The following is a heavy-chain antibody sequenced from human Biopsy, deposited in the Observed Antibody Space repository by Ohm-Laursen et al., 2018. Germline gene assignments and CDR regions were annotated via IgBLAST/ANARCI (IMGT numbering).Heavy chain of an antibody. V-gene: IGHV4-59*01. CDR3: ARLTGDPSY. J-gene: IGHJ4*02. Sequence: SETLSLTCTVSGGSIKSYYWNWIRQSPAKGLEWIGFIYYTGHTNYNPSLKSRATISVDTSKNQFSLKVISVTAADTAVYYCARLTGDPSYWGQGILVTVSS. CDR2: IYYTGHT. D-gene: IGHD7-27*01. CDR1: GGSIKSYY.